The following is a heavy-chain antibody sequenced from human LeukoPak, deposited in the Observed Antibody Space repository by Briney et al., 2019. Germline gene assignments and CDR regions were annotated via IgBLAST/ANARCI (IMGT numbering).Heavy chain of an antibody. CDR2: ISSSSSYI. J-gene: IGHJ1*01. V-gene: IGHV3-21*01. CDR1: GFSFSSNS. Sequence: PGGSLRLSCAASGFSFSSNSMNWVRQAPGKGLEWVSSISSSSSYIYYADSVKGRFTISRDNAKNSLYLQMNSLRAEDTAVYYCARDPAWSIAVAGPPNGYFQHWGQGTLVTVSS. CDR3: ARDPAWSIAVAGPPNGYFQH. D-gene: IGHD6-19*01.